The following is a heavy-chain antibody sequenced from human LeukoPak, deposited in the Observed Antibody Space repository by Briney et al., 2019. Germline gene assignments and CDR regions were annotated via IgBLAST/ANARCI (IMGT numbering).Heavy chain of an antibody. CDR1: GFTFSSYW. V-gene: IGHV3-7*01. Sequence: PGGSLRLSCAASGFTFSSYWMTWVRQAPGKGLEWVANIKQDGSEKYYVDSVKGRFTISRDNAKNSLYLQMNSLRDEDTAVYYCATTQNIPEAAWGQGTLVTVSS. CDR2: IKQDGSEK. CDR3: ATTQNIPEAA. D-gene: IGHD6-13*01. J-gene: IGHJ4*02.